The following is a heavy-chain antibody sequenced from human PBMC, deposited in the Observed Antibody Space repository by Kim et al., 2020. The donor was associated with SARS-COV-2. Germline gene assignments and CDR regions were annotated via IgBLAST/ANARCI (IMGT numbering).Heavy chain of an antibody. CDR2: IYYSGST. CDR3: AGLDYGSGSYYL. CDR1: GGSISSSSYY. D-gene: IGHD3-10*01. J-gene: IGHJ4*02. Sequence: SETLSLTCTVSGGSISSSSYYWGWIRQPPGKGLEWIGSIYYSGSTYYNPSLKSRVTISVDTSKNQFSLKLSSVTAADTAVYYCAGLDYGSGSYYLWGQGTLVTVSS. V-gene: IGHV4-39*07.